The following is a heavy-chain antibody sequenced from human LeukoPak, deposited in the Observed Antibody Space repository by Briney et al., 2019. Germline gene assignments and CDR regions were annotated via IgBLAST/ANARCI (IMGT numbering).Heavy chain of an antibody. CDR3: ARLAYSSGWSYFDS. CDR2: IYSSGSS. CDR1: GDSITNYY. J-gene: IGHJ4*02. Sequence: SETLSLTCTVSGDSITNYYWSWIRQPAGKGLEWLGRIYSSGSSNYNPSLETRGTMSVDTSKNQFSLKLNSVTAADTAVYYCARLAYSSGWSYFDSWGQGTLVTVSS. D-gene: IGHD6-19*01. V-gene: IGHV4-4*07.